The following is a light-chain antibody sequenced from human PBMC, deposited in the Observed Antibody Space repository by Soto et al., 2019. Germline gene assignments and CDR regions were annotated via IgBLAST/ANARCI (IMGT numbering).Light chain of an antibody. J-gene: IGLJ2*01. V-gene: IGLV2-14*01. CDR1: SSDVGAYVY. CDR2: NVN. Sequence: QSALTQPASVSGSPGQSITISCTGTSSDVGAYVYVSWFQQHPGKAPKLMIYNVNNRASGVSNRFSGSKSGNTASLTISGLQTEDEADYYCSLHTTRNTVLFGGGTKVTVL. CDR3: SLHTTRNTVL.